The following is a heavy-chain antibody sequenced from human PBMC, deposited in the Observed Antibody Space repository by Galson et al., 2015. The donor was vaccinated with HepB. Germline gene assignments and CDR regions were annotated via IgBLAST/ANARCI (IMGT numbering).Heavy chain of an antibody. J-gene: IGHJ2*01. D-gene: IGHD2-21*02. Sequence: LTCTVSGGSISSYYWSWIRQPPGKGLEWIGYIYYSGSTNYNPSLKSRVTISVDTSKNQFSLKLSSVTAADTAVYYCARGGAGLTAIAAHWHFDLWGRGTLVTVSS. CDR3: ARGGAGLTAIAAHWHFDL. V-gene: IGHV4-59*01. CDR2: IYYSGST. CDR1: GGSISSYY.